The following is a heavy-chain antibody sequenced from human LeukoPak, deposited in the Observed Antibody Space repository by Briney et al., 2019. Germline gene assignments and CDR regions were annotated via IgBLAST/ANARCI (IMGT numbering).Heavy chain of an antibody. Sequence: ASVKVSCKASGYTFTSYYMHWVRQAPGQGLEWVGIINPSGGSTSYAQKLQGRVTMTTDTSTSTAYMELRSLRSDDTAVYYCARERGSYFDYWGQGTLVTVSS. CDR1: GYTFTSYY. V-gene: IGHV1-46*01. CDR3: ARERGSYFDY. D-gene: IGHD1-26*01. CDR2: INPSGGST. J-gene: IGHJ4*02.